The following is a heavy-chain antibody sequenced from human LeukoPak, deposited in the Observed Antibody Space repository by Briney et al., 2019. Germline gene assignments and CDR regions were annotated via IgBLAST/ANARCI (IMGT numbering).Heavy chain of an antibody. V-gene: IGHV3-48*02. J-gene: IGHJ4*02. CDR1: GFTFSTYS. CDR2: ISSSSNTI. D-gene: IGHD6-13*01. Sequence: GGSLRLSCAASGFTFSTYSMNWVRQAPGKGLEWVSYISSSSNTIYYADSVKGRFTISRDNAKNSLYLQMNSLRDEDTAVYYCARDDSSTWYIGYWGQGTLVTVSS. CDR3: ARDDSSTWYIGY.